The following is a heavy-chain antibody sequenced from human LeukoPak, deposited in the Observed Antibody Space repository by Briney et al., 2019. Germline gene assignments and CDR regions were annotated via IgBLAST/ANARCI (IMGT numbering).Heavy chain of an antibody. D-gene: IGHD4-23*01. Sequence: SVKVSCKASGGTFSSYAISWVRQAPGQGLEWMGRIIPILGIANYAQKFQGRVTITADKSTSTAYMELSSLRSEDTAVYYCARERDYGGKSYGMDVWGQGTTVTVSS. CDR2: IIPILGIA. CDR3: ARERDYGGKSYGMDV. V-gene: IGHV1-69*04. CDR1: GGTFSSYA. J-gene: IGHJ6*02.